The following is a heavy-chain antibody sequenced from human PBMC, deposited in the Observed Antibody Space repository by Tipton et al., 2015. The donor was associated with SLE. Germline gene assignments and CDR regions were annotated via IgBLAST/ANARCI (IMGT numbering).Heavy chain of an antibody. Sequence: TLSLTCAVYGGTFSGYYWSWIRQSPGKGLEWIGEINYSGNTKYNPSLKSRVTISVDTSKNQFSLKLSSVTASDTAIYYCARWGAGAFDVWGQGAMVTVSS. V-gene: IGHV4-34*08. D-gene: IGHD3-16*01. CDR3: ARWGAGAFDV. CDR1: GGTFSGYY. J-gene: IGHJ3*01. CDR2: INYSGNT.